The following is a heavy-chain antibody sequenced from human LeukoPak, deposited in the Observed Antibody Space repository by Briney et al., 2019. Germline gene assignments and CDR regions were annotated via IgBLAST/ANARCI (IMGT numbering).Heavy chain of an antibody. V-gene: IGHV1-46*01. CDR1: GYTFTIYY. CDR2: INPSGGST. Sequence: ASVNVSCKASGYTFTIYYLHWVRQAPGQGLELMGIINPSGGSTSYAQKFQGRVTMTRDTSTSTSYMELSSLRSEDTAVYYCARTPYGDPRPFDYWGQGTLVTVSS. CDR3: ARTPYGDPRPFDY. J-gene: IGHJ4*02. D-gene: IGHD4-17*01.